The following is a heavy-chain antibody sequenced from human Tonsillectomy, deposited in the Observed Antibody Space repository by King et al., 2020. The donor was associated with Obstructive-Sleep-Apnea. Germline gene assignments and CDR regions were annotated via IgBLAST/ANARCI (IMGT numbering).Heavy chain of an antibody. Sequence: VQLVESGGGLVQPGGSLRLSCVVSGTTLTNYGMTWVRQAPGKGLEWVSISDTSGSTYYANSVRGRFTISRDNSKNTLFLQMTSLRAEDTAMYYCVKDPRGGGPAGLWGQGKMVTVSS. CDR2: ISDTSGST. CDR3: VKDPRGGGPAGL. V-gene: IGHV3-23*04. CDR1: GTTLTNYG. J-gene: IGHJ3*01. D-gene: IGHD3-16*01.